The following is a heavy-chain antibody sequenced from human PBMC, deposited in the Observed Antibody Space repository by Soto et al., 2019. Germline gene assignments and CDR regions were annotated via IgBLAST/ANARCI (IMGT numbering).Heavy chain of an antibody. D-gene: IGHD3-9*01. CDR1: GFSLSTSGVG. V-gene: IGHV2-5*02. CDR2: IYWDDDK. Sequence: SGPTLVNPTHTLTLTCTFSGFSLSTSGVGVGWIRQPPGKALEWLALIYWDDDKRYSPSLKSRLTITKDTSKNQVVLTMTNMDPVDTATYYCAYSLNYYDILTGPGYYYGMDVWGKGTTVTVSS. J-gene: IGHJ6*04. CDR3: AYSLNYYDILTGPGYYYGMDV.